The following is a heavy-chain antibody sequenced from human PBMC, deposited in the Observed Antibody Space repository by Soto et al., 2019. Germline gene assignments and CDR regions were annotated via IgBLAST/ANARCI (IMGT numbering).Heavy chain of an antibody. D-gene: IGHD3-3*01. Sequence: ETLSLTCAVYGGSFSGYYWSWIRQPPGKGLEWIGEINHSGSTNYNPSLKSRVTISVDTSKNQFSLKLSSVTAADTAVCYCASRYYDFWSGRPYYYYGMDVWGQGTTVTVSS. J-gene: IGHJ6*02. V-gene: IGHV4-34*01. CDR1: GGSFSGYY. CDR3: ASRYYDFWSGRPYYYYGMDV. CDR2: INHSGST.